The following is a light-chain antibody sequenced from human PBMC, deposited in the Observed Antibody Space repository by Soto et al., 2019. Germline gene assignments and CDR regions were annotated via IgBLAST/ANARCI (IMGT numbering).Light chain of an antibody. CDR1: SNDVGSYKF. J-gene: IGLJ1*01. Sequence: QSALTQPASVSGSPGQSITISCTGTSNDVGSYKFVSWYQQYPGKAPKLIIFEVSKRPSGVSNRFSGSKSGKRASLTISGLRAEDEADYYCCSYTSSTFPYVFGSGTKVTVL. CDR3: CSYTSSTFPYV. CDR2: EVS. V-gene: IGLV2-23*02.